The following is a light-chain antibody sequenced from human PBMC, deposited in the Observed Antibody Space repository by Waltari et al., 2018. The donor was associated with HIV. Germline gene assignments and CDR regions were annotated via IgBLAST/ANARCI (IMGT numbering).Light chain of an antibody. CDR2: YKSDSDK. V-gene: IGLV5-45*02. Sequence: QAVLTQPSSLSASPGASASLPCTLRRGINVGTYPINWYQQKPGSPPQYLLRYKSDSDKQQGSGVPSRFSGSKDASANAGILLISGLQSEDEADYYCMIWYSSAGVFGGGTKLTVL. J-gene: IGLJ3*02. CDR1: RGINVGTYP. CDR3: MIWYSSAGV.